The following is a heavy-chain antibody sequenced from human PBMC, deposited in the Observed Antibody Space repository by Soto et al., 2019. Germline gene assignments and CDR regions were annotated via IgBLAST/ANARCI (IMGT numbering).Heavy chain of an antibody. CDR3: ARGLAIFGVVTQYYFDY. Sequence: SETLSLTCTVSGGSISSSSYYWGWIRQPPGKGLEWIGSIYYSGSTYYNPSLKSRVTISVDTSKNQFSLKLSSVTAADTAVYYCARGLAIFGVVTQYYFDYWGQGTLVTVSS. D-gene: IGHD3-3*01. V-gene: IGHV4-39*07. CDR2: IYYSGST. CDR1: GGSISSSSYY. J-gene: IGHJ4*02.